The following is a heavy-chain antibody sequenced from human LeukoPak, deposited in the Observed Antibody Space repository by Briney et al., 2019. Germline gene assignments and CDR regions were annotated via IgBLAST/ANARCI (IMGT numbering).Heavy chain of an antibody. J-gene: IGHJ4*02. CDR2: IKQDGSEK. CDR3: ARDLTFPSSAFDY. CDR1: GFTFSSYW. D-gene: IGHD3-16*01. V-gene: IGHV3-7*01. Sequence: PGGSLRLSCAASGFTFSSYWMSWVRQAPGKGLEWVANIKQDGSEKYYVDSVKGRFTISRDNAKNSLYLQMNSLRAEDTAVYYCARDLTFPSSAFDYWGQGTLVTVSS.